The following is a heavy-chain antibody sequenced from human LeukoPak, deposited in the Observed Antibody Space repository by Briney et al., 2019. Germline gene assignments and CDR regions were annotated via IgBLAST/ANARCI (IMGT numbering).Heavy chain of an antibody. V-gene: IGHV4-30-4*01. CDR2: IYYSGST. CDR3: ARGKDRTSSSFDY. D-gene: IGHD2-15*01. Sequence: SQTLSLTCTVSGGSISSGDYYWSWIRQPPGKGLEWIGYIYYSGSTYYNPSLKSRATISVDTSKNQFSLKLSSVTAADTAVYYCARGKDRTSSSFDYWGQGTLVTVSS. J-gene: IGHJ4*02. CDR1: GGSISSGDYY.